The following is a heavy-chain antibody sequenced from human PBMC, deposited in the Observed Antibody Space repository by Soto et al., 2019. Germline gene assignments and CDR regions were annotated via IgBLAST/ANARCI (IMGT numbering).Heavy chain of an antibody. Sequence: PGESLKISCQGFGYRFSNYWIGWVRQMPGKGLEWVGIIYPGDSDTKYSPSFEGQVTISADKSISTAYLQWSSLKASDTAMYYCALRGGYCSGGSCYHGAFDIWGQGTMVTVSS. D-gene: IGHD2-15*01. J-gene: IGHJ3*02. CDR2: IYPGDSDT. CDR1: GYRFSNYW. CDR3: ALRGGYCSGGSCYHGAFDI. V-gene: IGHV5-51*01.